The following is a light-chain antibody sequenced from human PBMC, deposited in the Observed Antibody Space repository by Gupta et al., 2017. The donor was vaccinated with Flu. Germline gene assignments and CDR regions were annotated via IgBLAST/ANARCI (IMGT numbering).Light chain of an antibody. CDR3: QQRSNWPT. Sequence: EIVLTQSPATLSLSPGERATLSCRASQSVSSYLAWYQQKPGQAPRLLIYDASNRATGIPARFSGSGSGTDFTLTISSREPEDFAVYYCQQRSNWPTFGHGTKVDIK. CDR2: DAS. J-gene: IGKJ3*01. V-gene: IGKV3-11*01. CDR1: QSVSSY.